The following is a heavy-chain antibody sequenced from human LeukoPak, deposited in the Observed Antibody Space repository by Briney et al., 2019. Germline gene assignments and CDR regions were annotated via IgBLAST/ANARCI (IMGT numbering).Heavy chain of an antibody. D-gene: IGHD2-2*01. CDR3: ASGEGCSSNSCTLNY. Sequence: GASVKVSCKASGYTFTSYGISWVRQAPGQGLEWMGWISAYNGNTNYAQKFQGRVTITADKSTSIAYMELSSLRSEDTAVYYCASGEGCSSNSCTLNYWGQGTLVTVSS. V-gene: IGHV1-18*01. CDR1: GYTFTSYG. CDR2: ISAYNGNT. J-gene: IGHJ4*02.